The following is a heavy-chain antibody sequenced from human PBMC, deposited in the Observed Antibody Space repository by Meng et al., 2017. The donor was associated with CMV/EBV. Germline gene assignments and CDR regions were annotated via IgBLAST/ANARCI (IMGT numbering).Heavy chain of an antibody. V-gene: IGHV6-1*01. CDR3: ARSLVVVVPDALGQYYYYGVDV. J-gene: IGHJ6*02. CDR2: TYYRSKWYN. CDR1: GASVPSNSSA. Sequence: SDTLSLTCAISGASVPSNSSAWNWIRQSPSRGLEWLGRTYYRSKWYNDYAVAVKSQITINPDTSKNQLSLQLNSVTPEDTAVYYCARSLVVVVPDALGQYYYYGVDVWGQGTTVTVSS. D-gene: IGHD2-2*01.